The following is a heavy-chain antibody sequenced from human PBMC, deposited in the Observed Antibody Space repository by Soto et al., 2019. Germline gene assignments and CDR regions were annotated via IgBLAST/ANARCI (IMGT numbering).Heavy chain of an antibody. J-gene: IGHJ4*02. D-gene: IGHD5-12*01. Sequence: QVQLVQSGAEVKKPGSSVKVSCKASGGTFSSYAISWVRQAPGQGLEWMGGIIPIFGTANYAQKFQGRVTITADKSTSTGYMELSSLRSEDTAVYYCAKGGRDGYNGHFDYWGQGTLVTVSS. CDR3: AKGGRDGYNGHFDY. CDR2: IIPIFGTA. V-gene: IGHV1-69*06. CDR1: GGTFSSYA.